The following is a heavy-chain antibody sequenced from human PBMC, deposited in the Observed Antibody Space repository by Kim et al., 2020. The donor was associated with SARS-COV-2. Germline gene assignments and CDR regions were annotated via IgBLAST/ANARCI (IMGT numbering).Heavy chain of an antibody. CDR3: ARGIWFGELLPNWFDP. V-gene: IGHV1-18*01. D-gene: IGHD3-10*01. Sequence: ASVKVSCKASGYTFTSYGISWVRQAPGQGLEWMGWISAYNGNTNYAQKLQGRVTMTTDTSTSTAYMELRSLRSDDTAVYYCARGIWFGELLPNWFDPWGQGTLVTVSS. CDR2: ISAYNGNT. J-gene: IGHJ5*02. CDR1: GYTFTSYG.